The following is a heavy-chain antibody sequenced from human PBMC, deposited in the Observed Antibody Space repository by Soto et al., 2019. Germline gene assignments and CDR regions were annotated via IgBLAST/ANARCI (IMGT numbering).Heavy chain of an antibody. CDR2: ISAYNGNT. V-gene: IGHV1-18*01. D-gene: IGHD3-10*01. J-gene: IGHJ5*02. CDR3: ASGVGSGSDYNQYNWFDP. Sequence: QVQLVQSGAEVKKPGASVKVSCKASGYTFTNSGISWVRQSPVQGLEWMGWISAYNGNTNHAQKLQGRVTMTTDTSPRTAYLELRSLRSDDKAVYYCASGVGSGSDYNQYNWFDPWGQGTLVTVSS. CDR1: GYTFTNSG.